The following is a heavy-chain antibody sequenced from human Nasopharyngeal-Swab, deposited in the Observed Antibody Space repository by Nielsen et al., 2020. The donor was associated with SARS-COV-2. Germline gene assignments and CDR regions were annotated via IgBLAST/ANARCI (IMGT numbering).Heavy chain of an antibody. V-gene: IGHV3-33*01. Sequence: GESLKISCAASGFTFSSYGMHWVRQAPGKGLELVAVIGYDGSNKYYADSVKGRFTISRDNSKNTMYLQMNSLRAEDTAVYYCARDRLEKHLVFDYWGQGTLVTVSS. CDR3: ARDRLEKHLVFDY. CDR2: IGYDGSNK. D-gene: IGHD2-2*01. CDR1: GFTFSSYG. J-gene: IGHJ4*02.